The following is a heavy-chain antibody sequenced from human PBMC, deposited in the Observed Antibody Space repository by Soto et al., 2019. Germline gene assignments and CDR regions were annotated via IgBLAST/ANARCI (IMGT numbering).Heavy chain of an antibody. CDR2: ISYDGSNK. V-gene: IGHV3-30*03. CDR1: GFTFSSYG. Sequence: QVQLVESGGGVVQPGRSLRLSCAASGFTFSSYGMHWVRQAPGKGLEWVAVISYDGSNKYYADSVKGRFTISRDNSKNTLYLQMNSLRAEDTAVYYCARWAGPHSGGWFDPWGQGTLVTVSS. CDR3: ARWAGPHSGGWFDP. J-gene: IGHJ5*02. D-gene: IGHD3-10*01.